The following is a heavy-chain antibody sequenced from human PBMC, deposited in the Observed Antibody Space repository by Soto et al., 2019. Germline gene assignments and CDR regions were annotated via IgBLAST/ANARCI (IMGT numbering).Heavy chain of an antibody. CDR2: IYFSGST. Sequence: QVQLQESGPGLVKPSQTLSLTCTVSGGSISSGGYYWSWIRQRPGKGLEWIGYIYFSGSTYYNPSLKSRVTISVDTSKNQFSLKLSSGTAADTAVYYCARYYGSGSSVDYWGQGTLVTVSS. CDR3: ARYYGSGSSVDY. D-gene: IGHD3-10*01. CDR1: GGSISSGGYY. V-gene: IGHV4-31*03. J-gene: IGHJ4*02.